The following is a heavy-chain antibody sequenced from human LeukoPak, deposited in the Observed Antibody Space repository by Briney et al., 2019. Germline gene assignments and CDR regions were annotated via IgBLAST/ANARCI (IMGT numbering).Heavy chain of an antibody. V-gene: IGHV3-9*01. D-gene: IGHD5-18*01. CDR2: ISWNGGTI. CDR1: GFTFHDYG. Sequence: GGSLRLSCAASGFTFHDYGMHWVRQAPGKGLEWVSGISWNGGTIGYADSVKGRFTISRDNAKNSLYLQMNSLRAEDTALYYCGKVDDPGYSFGTDYWGQGTLVTVSS. J-gene: IGHJ4*02. CDR3: GKVDDPGYSFGTDY.